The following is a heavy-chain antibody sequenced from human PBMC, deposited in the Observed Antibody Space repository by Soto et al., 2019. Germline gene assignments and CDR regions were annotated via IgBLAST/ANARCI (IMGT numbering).Heavy chain of an antibody. CDR3: ARRGSSSGYYYYYYYMDV. CDR1: GGSISSYY. Sequence: SETLSLTCTVSGGSISSYYWSWIRQPPGKGLEWIGYIYYSGSTNYNPSLKSRVTISVDTSKNQFSLKLSSVTAADTAVYYCARRGSSSGYYYYYYYMDVWGKGTTVTVSS. V-gene: IGHV4-59*08. D-gene: IGHD6-6*01. J-gene: IGHJ6*03. CDR2: IYYSGST.